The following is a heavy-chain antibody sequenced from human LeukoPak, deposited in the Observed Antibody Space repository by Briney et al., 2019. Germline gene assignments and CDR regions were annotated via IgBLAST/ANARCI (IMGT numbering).Heavy chain of an antibody. CDR3: ARHIPNLPYFGESEWFDP. Sequence: SETLSLTCTVSGDPVSSNNYWGWIRQSPGKGLEWIGSMFYSGSSYYNPSLQSRVTISVDTSKNQFSLKLHSVTAADTAIYYCARHIPNLPYFGESEWFDPWGQGTLVSVSS. J-gene: IGHJ5*02. CDR2: MFYSGSS. D-gene: IGHD2/OR15-2a*01. V-gene: IGHV4-39*01. CDR1: GDPVSSNNY.